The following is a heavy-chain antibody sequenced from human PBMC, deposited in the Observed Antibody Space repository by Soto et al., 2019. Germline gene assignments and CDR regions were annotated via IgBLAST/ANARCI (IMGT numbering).Heavy chain of an antibody. J-gene: IGHJ4*02. CDR3: AAHDSGGYYAEY. D-gene: IGHD3-22*01. CDR1: GDSVTISDYY. V-gene: IGHV4-39*01. CDR2: IHYSGST. Sequence: QLQLQESGPGLVKPSETLSLTCTVSGDSVTISDYYWGWIRQPPGKGLEWIGSIHYSGSTYYNPSLKRRVTISGDSSKKQFSLKLTSVTAADAAVYDCAAHDSGGYYAEYWGQGTLVTVSA.